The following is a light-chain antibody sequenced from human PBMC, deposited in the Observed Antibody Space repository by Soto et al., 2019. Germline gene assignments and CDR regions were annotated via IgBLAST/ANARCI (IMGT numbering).Light chain of an antibody. Sequence: QSVLTQPPSVSGSPGQSVTISCSGTSSDVGGYNYVSWYQQYPGRAPKIMIYDVTKRPSGVPDRFSGSKSGNTASLTISGLQADDEADSYGCSYAGGVYVFGIGTKLTVL. CDR3: CSYAGGVYV. CDR2: DVT. J-gene: IGLJ1*01. V-gene: IGLV2-11*01. CDR1: SSDVGGYNY.